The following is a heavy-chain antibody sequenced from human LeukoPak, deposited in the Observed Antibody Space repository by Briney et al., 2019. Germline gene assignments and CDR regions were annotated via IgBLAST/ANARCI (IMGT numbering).Heavy chain of an antibody. J-gene: IGHJ4*02. Sequence: PGGSLRLSCAASGFTFSSYGMHWVRQAPGKGLEWVAFIRYGGRNKYYADSVKGRFTISRDNSKNTLYLQMNSLRAEDTAVYYCARKSGYSYGLGFFDYWGQGTLVTVSS. V-gene: IGHV3-30*02. D-gene: IGHD5-18*01. CDR1: GFTFSSYG. CDR2: IRYGGRNK. CDR3: ARKSGYSYGLGFFDY.